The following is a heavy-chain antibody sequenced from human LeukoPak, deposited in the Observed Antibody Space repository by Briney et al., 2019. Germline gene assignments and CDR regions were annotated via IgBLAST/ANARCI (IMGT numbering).Heavy chain of an antibody. Sequence: PGGSLRLSCAASGFTFSSYSMNWVRQAPGKGLEWVSAISGSGGSTYYADSVKGRFTISRDNSKNTLYLQMNSLRAEDTAVYYCAKGGGWLQSNFDYWGQGTLVTVSS. D-gene: IGHD5-24*01. J-gene: IGHJ4*02. CDR1: GFTFSSYS. CDR2: ISGSGGST. CDR3: AKGGGWLQSNFDY. V-gene: IGHV3-23*01.